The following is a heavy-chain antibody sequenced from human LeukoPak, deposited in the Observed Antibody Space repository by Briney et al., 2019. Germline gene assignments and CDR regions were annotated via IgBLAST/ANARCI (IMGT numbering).Heavy chain of an antibody. Sequence: GGSLRLSCAASGFTFSTYAMHWVRQPPGKGLEWVSAISGSGGATYHADADSVKGRFIISRDNSKNTLYLQINSLRVEDTAVDYCAKDGYNYDSSGHFDYWGQGTLVTVSS. CDR2: ISGSGGAT. CDR1: GFTFSTYA. V-gene: IGHV3-23*01. D-gene: IGHD3-22*01. CDR3: AKDGYNYDSSGHFDY. J-gene: IGHJ4*02.